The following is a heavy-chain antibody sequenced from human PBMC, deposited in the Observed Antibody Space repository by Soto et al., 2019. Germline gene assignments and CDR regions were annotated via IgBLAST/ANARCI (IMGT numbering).Heavy chain of an antibody. J-gene: IGHJ6*02. CDR3: ARLYSTRYNSDGLDV. CDR1: GGSVLSTNW. Sequence: QVQLQESGPGLVKPSGTLSLSCGVSGGSVLSTNWWTWVRQPPGKGLEWIGEIYHSGSTNYNPSLKGRVTISLDKPKNQFSLHLSPMTAADTAVYYCARLYSTRYNSDGLDVWGQGTPVTVS. CDR2: IYHSGST. D-gene: IGHD6-13*01. V-gene: IGHV4-4*02.